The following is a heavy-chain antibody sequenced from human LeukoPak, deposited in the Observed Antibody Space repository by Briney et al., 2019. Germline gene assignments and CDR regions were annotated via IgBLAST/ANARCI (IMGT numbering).Heavy chain of an antibody. D-gene: IGHD2-2*01. J-gene: IGHJ6*03. CDR3: AREVVPAAFSYYYYMDV. CDR1: GGSISSYY. Sequence: SETLSLTCTVSGGSISSYYWSWIRQPAGKGLEWIGRIYTSGSTNYNPSLKSRVTMSVDTSKNQFSLKLSSVTAADTAVYYCAREVVPAAFSYYYYMDVWGKGTTVTVSS. V-gene: IGHV4-4*07. CDR2: IYTSGST.